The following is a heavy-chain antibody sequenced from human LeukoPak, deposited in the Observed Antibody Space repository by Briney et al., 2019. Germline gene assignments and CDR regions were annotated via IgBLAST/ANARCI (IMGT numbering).Heavy chain of an antibody. J-gene: IGHJ3*02. CDR2: ISWNSGSI. V-gene: IGHV3-9*01. CDR1: GFTFDDYA. D-gene: IGHD3-3*01. CDR3: AKDKDFGVVNGAFDI. Sequence: GRSLRLSCAASGFTFDDYAMHWVRQAPGKGLEWVSGISWNSGSIGYADSVKGRFTISRDNAKNSLYLQMNSLRAEDTALYYCAKDKDFGVVNGAFDIWGQGTMVTVSS.